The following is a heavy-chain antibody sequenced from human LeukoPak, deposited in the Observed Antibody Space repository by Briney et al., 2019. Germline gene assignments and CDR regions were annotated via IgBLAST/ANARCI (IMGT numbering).Heavy chain of an antibody. Sequence: SETLSLTCTVSGGSISSYYWSWIRQPAGKGLEWIGRIYTSGSTNYNPSLKSRVTMSVDTSKNQFSLKLSSATAADTAVYYCARDASSYYDSSGPPQRFDPWGQGTLVTVSS. CDR1: GGSISSYY. V-gene: IGHV4-4*07. D-gene: IGHD3-22*01. J-gene: IGHJ5*02. CDR3: ARDASSYYDSSGPPQRFDP. CDR2: IYTSGST.